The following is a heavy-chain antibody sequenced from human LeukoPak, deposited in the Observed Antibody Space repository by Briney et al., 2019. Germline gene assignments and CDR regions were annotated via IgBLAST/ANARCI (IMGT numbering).Heavy chain of an antibody. V-gene: IGHV4-59*12. CDR2: VAYSGST. D-gene: IGHD4-17*01. Sequence: SETLSLTCTVSGGSINSYYWSWIRQPPGKGLEWIGYVAYSGSTNYNPSLKSRVTMSVDTSKNQFSLKLSSVTAADTAVYYCARLVRDYGDHGGYWFDPWGQGTLVTVSS. J-gene: IGHJ5*02. CDR1: GGSINSYY. CDR3: ARLVRDYGDHGGYWFDP.